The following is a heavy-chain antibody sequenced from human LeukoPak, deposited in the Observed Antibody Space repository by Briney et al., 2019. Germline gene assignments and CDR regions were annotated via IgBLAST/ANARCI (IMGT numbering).Heavy chain of an antibody. D-gene: IGHD6-13*01. CDR2: IYYSGST. J-gene: IGHJ6*02. Sequence: PSETLSLTCTVSGGSISSYYWSWIRQPPGKGLEWIGYIYYSGSTNYNPSLKSRVTISVDTSKNQFSLKLSSVTAADTAVYYCARVRGSSWSLGMDVWGQGTAVTVSS. V-gene: IGHV4-59*01. CDR3: ARVRGSSWSLGMDV. CDR1: GGSISSYY.